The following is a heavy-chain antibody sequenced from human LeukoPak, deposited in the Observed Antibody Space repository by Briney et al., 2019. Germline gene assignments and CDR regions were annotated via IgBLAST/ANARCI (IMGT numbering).Heavy chain of an antibody. J-gene: IGHJ4*02. CDR1: GFTFSNYA. CDR3: ARHSSSWSDPYYFDY. CDR2: ISGSGGST. Sequence: GGSLRLSCGASGFTFSNYAMSWVRQAPGKGLEWVSVISGSGGSTYYAGSVKGRFTISRGNSKNTVSLQMNSLRAEDTAVYYCARHSSSWSDPYYFDYWGQGTLVTVSS. V-gene: IGHV3-23*01. D-gene: IGHD6-13*01.